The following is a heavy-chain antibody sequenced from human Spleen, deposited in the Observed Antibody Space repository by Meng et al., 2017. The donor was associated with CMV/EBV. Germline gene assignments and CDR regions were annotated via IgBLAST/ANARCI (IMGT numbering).Heavy chain of an antibody. V-gene: IGHV3-43D*03. CDR2: ISWDAAST. D-gene: IGHD6-13*01. Sequence: GGSLRLSCAASGFTFSSYWMHWVRQAPGKGLEWVSLISWDAASTYYADSVKGRFTISRDSSKNSLYLQMNSLRPEDTAFYYCVKERGVGYSSSWYFDYWGQGTLVTVSS. CDR3: VKERGVGYSSSWYFDY. CDR1: GFTFSSYW. J-gene: IGHJ4*02.